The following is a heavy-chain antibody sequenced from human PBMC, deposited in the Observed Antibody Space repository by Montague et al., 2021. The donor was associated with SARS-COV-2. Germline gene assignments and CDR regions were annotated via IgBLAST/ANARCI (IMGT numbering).Heavy chain of an antibody. CDR2: IYASDDT. CDR3: ARGVVAPPPLVDY. D-gene: IGHD2-15*01. J-gene: IGHJ4*02. Sequence: SETLSLTCSVSGDSISASICVHFGQVPGPAVEWIGWIYASDDTGYNPSLASRVTMSVDTSKTQFSLKVISVTAADTAVYYCARGVVAPPPLVDYWGRGTLVTVSS. V-gene: IGHV4-39*07. CDR1: GDSISASI.